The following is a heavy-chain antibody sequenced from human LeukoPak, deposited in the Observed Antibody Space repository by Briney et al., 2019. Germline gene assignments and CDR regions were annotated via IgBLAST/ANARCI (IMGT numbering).Heavy chain of an antibody. D-gene: IGHD5-18*01. CDR2: ISGSGGST. J-gene: IGHJ6*02. V-gene: IGHV3-23*01. Sequence: GGSLRLSCAASGFTFSSSVMSWVRQAPGKGLEWVSAITGISGSGGSTYYSDSVKGRFTISRDNSKNTLYLQMNSLKTEDTAVYYCARGGLGYSYGYYYYGMGVWGQGTTVTVSS. CDR1: GFTFSSSV. CDR3: ARGGLGYSYGYYYYGMGV.